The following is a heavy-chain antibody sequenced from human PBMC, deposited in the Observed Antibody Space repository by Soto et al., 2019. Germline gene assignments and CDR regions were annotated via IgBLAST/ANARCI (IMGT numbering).Heavy chain of an antibody. Sequence: HPGGSLRLSCAASGFPVSTSYMSWVRQAPGKGLEWVSSITTSGGSTYYADSVRGRFTISRDNSKNTLYLQMNSLRAGDTAVFYCTKGRMSPDSWGQGAMVTVSS. D-gene: IGHD2-8*01. CDR2: ITTSGGST. J-gene: IGHJ4*02. CDR1: GFPVSTSY. V-gene: IGHV3-23*01. CDR3: TKGRMSPDS.